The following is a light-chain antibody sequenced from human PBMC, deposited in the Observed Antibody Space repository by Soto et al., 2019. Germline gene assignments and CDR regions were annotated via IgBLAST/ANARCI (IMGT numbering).Light chain of an antibody. CDR3: CSYAGSYPYV. J-gene: IGLJ1*01. CDR2: HVS. Sequence: QSVLTQPRSVSGSPGQSVTISCTGASSDVGGYNYVSWYQQQPGKVPKLLIFHVSERPSGVPDRFSGSKSGNTASLTISGLQAEDEADYYCCSYAGSYPYVFGSGTKVTVL. CDR1: SSDVGGYNY. V-gene: IGLV2-11*01.